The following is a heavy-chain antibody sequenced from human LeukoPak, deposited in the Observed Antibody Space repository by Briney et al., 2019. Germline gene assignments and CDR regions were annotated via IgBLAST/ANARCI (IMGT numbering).Heavy chain of an antibody. CDR2: IYYSGST. Sequence: SETLSLTCTVSGGSISSSSYYWGWIRQPPGKGLEWIGSIYYSGSTYYNPSLKSRVTISVDTSKNQFSLKLSSVTAADTAVYYCASLIYDFWSGYYEYFDYWGQGTLVTVSS. V-gene: IGHV4-39*07. CDR3: ASLIYDFWSGYYEYFDY. CDR1: GGSISSSSYY. D-gene: IGHD3-3*01. J-gene: IGHJ4*02.